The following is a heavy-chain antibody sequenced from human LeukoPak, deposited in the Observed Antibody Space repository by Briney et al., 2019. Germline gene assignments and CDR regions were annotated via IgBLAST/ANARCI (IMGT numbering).Heavy chain of an antibody. V-gene: IGHV3-30*12. J-gene: IGHJ4*02. CDR2: TSSDGSNK. Sequence: GRSLRLSCAASGFTFSDYGIHWVRLAPGKGLEWVGVTSSDGSNKFYADSVKGRFTVSRDNSKNTLYLQMHSLRAEDTAFYHCVRVAYPLRFIDYWGQGTLVTVSS. CDR3: VRVAYPLRFIDY. D-gene: IGHD3-16*01. CDR1: GFTFSDYG.